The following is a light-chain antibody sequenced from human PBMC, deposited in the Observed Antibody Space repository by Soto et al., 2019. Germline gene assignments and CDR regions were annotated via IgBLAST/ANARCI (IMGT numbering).Light chain of an antibody. CDR1: QSVSSN. J-gene: IGKJ1*01. V-gene: IGKV3-15*01. Sequence: EMVMTQSPATLSVSPGERATLSCRASQSVSSNLAWYQQKPGQAPRLLIYGASTRATGIPARFSGSGSGTEFTLNISSLQSEDFAVYSCQQYNNWSPWTFGQGTKVEIK. CDR3: QQYNNWSPWT. CDR2: GAS.